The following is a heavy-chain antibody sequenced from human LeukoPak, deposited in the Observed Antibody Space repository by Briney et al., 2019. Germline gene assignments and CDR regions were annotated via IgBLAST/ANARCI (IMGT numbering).Heavy chain of an antibody. CDR3: AREAGCSGGGCDRGAFDI. D-gene: IGHD2-15*01. CDR1: EVASFSYA. CDR2: IWYDGSNK. V-gene: IGHV3-33*01. J-gene: IGHJ3*02. Sequence: GWALIPSCAASEVASFSYAFRSGRRPPGKGVECVAVIWYDGSNKYYGDSVKGRLSISIDNSKNTLFLQMNSLRAEDTAVYYCAREAGCSGGGCDRGAFDIWGQGTMLAVSS.